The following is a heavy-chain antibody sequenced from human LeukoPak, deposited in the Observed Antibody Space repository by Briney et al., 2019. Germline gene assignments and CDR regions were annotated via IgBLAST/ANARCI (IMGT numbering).Heavy chain of an antibody. V-gene: IGHV3-23*01. D-gene: IGHD6-19*01. CDR3: ARDPRPGYRGGWYYFDY. CDR2: ITDTADCT. CDR1: AFSFSTYA. J-gene: IGHJ4*02. Sequence: ARSLSFSCAASAFSFSTYAMSWIRQAPSKGMEWVSRITDTADCTNDTDSVKDRLTTTSDNSSNTLSSQLHNLVAQDTANYYCARDPRPGYRGGWYYFDYWGQGALVSV.